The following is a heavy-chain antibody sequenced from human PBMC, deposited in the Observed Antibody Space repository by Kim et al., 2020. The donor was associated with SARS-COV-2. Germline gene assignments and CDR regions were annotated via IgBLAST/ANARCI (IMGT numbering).Heavy chain of an antibody. CDR1: GFTFSSYA. D-gene: IGHD1-26*01. V-gene: IGHV3-30-3*01. CDR3: ASAWGGSYYGYFDY. CDR2: ISYDGSNK. Sequence: GGSLRLSCAASGFTFSSYAMRWVRQAPGKGLEWVAVISYDGSNKYYADSVKGRFTISRDNSKNTLYLQMNSLRAEDTAVYYCASAWGGSYYGYFDYWGQGTLVTVSS. J-gene: IGHJ4*02.